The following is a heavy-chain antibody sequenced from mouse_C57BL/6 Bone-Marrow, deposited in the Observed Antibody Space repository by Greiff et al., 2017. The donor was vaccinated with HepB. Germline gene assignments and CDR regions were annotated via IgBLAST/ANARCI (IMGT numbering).Heavy chain of an antibody. V-gene: IGHV1-72*01. CDR1: GYTFTSYW. D-gene: IGHD3-2*02. CDR3: ARGALDSSGAWFAY. CDR2: IDPNSGGT. Sequence: VKLQQPGAELVKPGASVKLSCKASGYTFTSYWMHWVKQRPGRGLEWIGRIDPNSGGTKYNEKFKSKATLTVDKPSSTAYMQLSSLTSEDSAVYYCARGALDSSGAWFAYWGQGTLVTVSA. J-gene: IGHJ3*01.